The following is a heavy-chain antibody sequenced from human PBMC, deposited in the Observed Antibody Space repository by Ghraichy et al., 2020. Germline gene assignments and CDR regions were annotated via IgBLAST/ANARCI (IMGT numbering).Heavy chain of an antibody. CDR3: ARDSRYCSSTSCYIGAFDI. CDR2: ISYDGSNK. J-gene: IGHJ3*02. CDR1: GFTFSSYA. Sequence: GGSLRLSCAASGFTFSSYAMHWVRQAPGKGLEWVAVISYDGSNKYYADSVKGRLTISRDNSKNTLYLQMKSLRAEDTAVYYCARDSRYCSSTSCYIGAFDIWGQGTMVTVSS. V-gene: IGHV3-30*04. D-gene: IGHD2-2*02.